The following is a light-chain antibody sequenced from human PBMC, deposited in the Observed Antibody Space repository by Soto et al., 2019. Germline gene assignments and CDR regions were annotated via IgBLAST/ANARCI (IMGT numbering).Light chain of an antibody. CDR3: QQYNNWPPYT. J-gene: IGKJ2*01. CDR1: QSVNSN. V-gene: IGKV3-15*01. Sequence: EIVMTQSPATLSVSPGERATLSCRASQSVNSNLAWYQQKPGQAPRLLIYGASTRATGIPARFSGSGSGTEFTLTISSLQSEDSPVYYCQQYNNWPPYTFGQGTKVDIK. CDR2: GAS.